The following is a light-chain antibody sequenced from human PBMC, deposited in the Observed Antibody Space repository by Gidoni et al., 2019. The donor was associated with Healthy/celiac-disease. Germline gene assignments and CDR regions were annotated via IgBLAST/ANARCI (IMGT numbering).Light chain of an antibody. V-gene: IGKV3-11*01. Sequence: EIVLTPSPATLSLSPGERATLSCRASQSVSSYLAWYQQKPGPAPRLLIYDASNRATGIPARFSGSGSGTDFTLTISSLEPEDVAVYYCQQRSNWLTFGGGTKVEIK. CDR3: QQRSNWLT. J-gene: IGKJ4*01. CDR2: DAS. CDR1: QSVSSY.